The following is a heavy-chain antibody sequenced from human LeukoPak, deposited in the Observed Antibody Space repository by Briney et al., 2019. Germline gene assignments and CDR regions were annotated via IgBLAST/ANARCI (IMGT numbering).Heavy chain of an antibody. CDR3: ARDPPDSSGWPDY. CDR1: GFTFSSYS. CDR2: ISSSSSYI. V-gene: IGHV3-21*01. Sequence: KAGGSLRLSCAASGFTFSSYSMNWVRQAPGKGLEWVSSISSSSSYIYYADSVKGRFTISRDNAKNSLYLQMNSLRAEDTAVYYCARDPPDSSGWPDYWGQGTLVTVSS. D-gene: IGHD6-19*01. J-gene: IGHJ4*02.